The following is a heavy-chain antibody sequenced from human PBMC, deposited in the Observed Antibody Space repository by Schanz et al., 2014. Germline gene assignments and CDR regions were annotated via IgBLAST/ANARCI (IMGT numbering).Heavy chain of an antibody. Sequence: QVQLVESGGGVVQPGRSLRLSCAASGFTFSSYAMHWVRQAPGKGLEWVAVMSYDGSNKYYADSVKGRFTISRDNSKNTLYLQMNSLRAEDTAVYYCAREYSSYGTVYYWGQGTLVTVSS. J-gene: IGHJ4*02. V-gene: IGHV3-30-3*01. CDR2: MSYDGSNK. CDR1: GFTFSSYA. D-gene: IGHD5-12*01. CDR3: AREYSSYGTVYY.